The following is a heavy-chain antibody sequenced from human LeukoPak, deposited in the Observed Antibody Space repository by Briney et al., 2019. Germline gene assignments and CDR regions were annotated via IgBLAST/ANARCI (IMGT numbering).Heavy chain of an antibody. J-gene: IGHJ6*03. D-gene: IGHD4/OR15-4a*01. CDR1: GGSISSYY. Sequence: PSETLSLTCTVSGGSISSYYWSWIRQPPGKGLEWIGYIYYSGSTNYNPSLKSRVTISVDTSKNQFSLKLSSVTAADTAVYYCARRGLDYGDRYYYYMDVWGKGTTVTISS. CDR2: IYYSGST. CDR3: ARRGLDYGDRYYYYMDV. V-gene: IGHV4-59*01.